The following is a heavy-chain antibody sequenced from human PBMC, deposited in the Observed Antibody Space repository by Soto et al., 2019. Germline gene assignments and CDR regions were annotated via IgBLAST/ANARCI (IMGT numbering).Heavy chain of an antibody. CDR2: ISYDGSNK. CDR1: GFTFSSYG. V-gene: IGHV3-30*18. D-gene: IGHD1-7*01. Sequence: GGSLRLSCAASGFTFSSYGMHWVRQAPGKGLEWVAVISYDGSNKYYADSVKGRFTISRDNSKNTLYLQMNSLRAEDTAVYYCAKDLGWNYVNYFDYWGQGTLVTVSS. CDR3: AKDLGWNYVNYFDY. J-gene: IGHJ4*02.